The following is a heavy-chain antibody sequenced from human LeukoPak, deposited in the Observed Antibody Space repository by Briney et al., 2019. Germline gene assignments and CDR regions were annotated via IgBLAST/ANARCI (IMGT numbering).Heavy chain of an antibody. D-gene: IGHD5-18*01. CDR1: GDSISSPDYY. CDR2: LYYSGST. Sequence: SQTLSLTCTVSGDSISSPDYYWSWIRHHPGRGLEWLGYLYYSGSTYYSPSLKDRVTISVDTSKNQFFLRLSSVTAADTAVYYCARTPGYSYYFDYWGQGALITVSS. CDR3: ARTPGYSYYFDY. V-gene: IGHV4-30-4*01. J-gene: IGHJ4*02.